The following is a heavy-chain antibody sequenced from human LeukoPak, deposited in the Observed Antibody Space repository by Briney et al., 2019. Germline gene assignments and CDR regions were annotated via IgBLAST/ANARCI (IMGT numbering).Heavy chain of an antibody. D-gene: IGHD2-2*01. CDR3: ARCTASCYANAFDV. J-gene: IGHJ3*01. V-gene: IGHV3-7*05. Sequence: PGGSLRLSCAASGFTFSSYWMSWVRQAPGKGLEWVANIKQDGSEKYYVDSVKGRFTISRDNAKNSLYLQMNSLRAEDTAVYYCARCTASCYANAFDVWGQGTLLTVSS. CDR1: GFTFSSYW. CDR2: IKQDGSEK.